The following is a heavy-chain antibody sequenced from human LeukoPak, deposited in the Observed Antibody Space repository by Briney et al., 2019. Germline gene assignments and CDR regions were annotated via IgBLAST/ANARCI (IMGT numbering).Heavy chain of an antibody. CDR1: GFTFTRYA. D-gene: IGHD4-17*01. V-gene: IGHV3-23*01. Sequence: GGSLRLSCAASGFTFTRYAMNWVRQAPGKGLEWVSAITRSGDSTFYADSVKGRFTISRDNSKNTLYLQMNSLRVEDTAVYCCAKDHPGDFLCWGQGTLVTVSS. CDR2: ITRSGDST. CDR3: AKDHPGDFLC. J-gene: IGHJ4*02.